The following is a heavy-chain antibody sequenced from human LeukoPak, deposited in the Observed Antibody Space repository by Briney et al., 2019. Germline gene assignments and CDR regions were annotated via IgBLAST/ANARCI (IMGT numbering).Heavy chain of an antibody. V-gene: IGHV4-59*08. Sequence: SETLSLTCTVSGGSISSYYWSWIRQPPGKGLEWIGCIYYSRSTNYNPSLKSRVTISVDTSKNQFSQKLSSVTAADTAVYYCARAAATFDYWGQGTLVTVSS. CDR2: IYYSRST. CDR1: GGSISSYY. J-gene: IGHJ4*02. D-gene: IGHD6-13*01. CDR3: ARAAATFDY.